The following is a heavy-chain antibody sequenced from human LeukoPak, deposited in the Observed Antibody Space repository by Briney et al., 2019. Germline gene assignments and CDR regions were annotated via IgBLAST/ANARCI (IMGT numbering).Heavy chain of an antibody. CDR3: ARVSDAFDYYFDS. CDR2: VSRSSRFI. Sequence: PGGPRRLSCAASGFAFSTYSINWARQAPGKGLEWVSSVSRSSRFIFYADSVQGRFTISRDDAKDSLFLQMNSLRAEDTAVYYCARVSDAFDYYFDSWGQGTLVTVSS. CDR1: GFAFSTYS. D-gene: IGHD3-3*01. J-gene: IGHJ4*02. V-gene: IGHV3-21*01.